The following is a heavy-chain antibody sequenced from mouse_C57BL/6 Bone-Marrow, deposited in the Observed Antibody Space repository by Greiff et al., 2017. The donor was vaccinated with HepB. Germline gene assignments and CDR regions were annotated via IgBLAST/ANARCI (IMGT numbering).Heavy chain of an antibody. CDR3: ARGDDYEGYAMDY. D-gene: IGHD2-4*01. CDR1: GFSLTSYA. Sequence: VKLMESGPGLVAPSQSLSITCTVSGFSLTSYAISWVRQPPGKGLEWLGVIWTGGGTNYNSALKSRLSISKDNSKSQVFLKMNSLQTDDTARYYCARGDDYEGYAMDYWGQGTSVTVSS. J-gene: IGHJ4*01. CDR2: IWTGGGT. V-gene: IGHV2-9-1*01.